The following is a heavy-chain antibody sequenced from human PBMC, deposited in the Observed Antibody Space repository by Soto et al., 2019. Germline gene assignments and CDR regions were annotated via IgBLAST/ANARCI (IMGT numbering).Heavy chain of an antibody. D-gene: IGHD5-12*01. CDR1: GFTFSSYW. CDR2: IKGDGSET. J-gene: IGHJ4*02. V-gene: IGHV3-74*01. Sequence: HPGGSLRLSCAASGFTFSSYWMHWVRQAPGKGLVWVSRIKGDGSETNYVDSVKGRFTISRDNAKNTLYLQLNSLRAEDTAVYYCLRGNSGYGNFDYWGQGTRVTVSS. CDR3: LRGNSGYGNFDY.